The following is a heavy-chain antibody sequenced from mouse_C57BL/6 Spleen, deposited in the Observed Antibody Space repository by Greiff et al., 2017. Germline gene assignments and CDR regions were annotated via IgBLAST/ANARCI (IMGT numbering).Heavy chain of an antibody. Sequence: DVKLQESGPGLVKPSQSLSLTCSVTGYSITSGYYWNWIRQFPGNKLEWMGYISYDGSNNYNPSLKNRISITRDTSKNQFFLKLNSVTTEDTATYYCARGEAIVTTWAMDYWGQGTSVTVSS. V-gene: IGHV3-6*01. CDR1: GYSITSGYY. D-gene: IGHD2-5*01. CDR3: ARGEAIVTTWAMDY. J-gene: IGHJ4*01. CDR2: ISYDGSN.